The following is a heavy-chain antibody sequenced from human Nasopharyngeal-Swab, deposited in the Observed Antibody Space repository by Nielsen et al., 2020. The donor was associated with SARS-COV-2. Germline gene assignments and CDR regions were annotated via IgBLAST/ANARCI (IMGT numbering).Heavy chain of an antibody. D-gene: IGHD2-21*01. V-gene: IGHV3-48*04. CDR1: GFTFSSYS. J-gene: IGHJ6*02. CDR2: ISSSSSTI. Sequence: GGSLRLSCAASGFTFSSYSMNWVRQAPGKGLEWVSYISSSSSTIYYADSVKGRFTISRDNAKNSLYLQMNNLRAEDTAVYYCARAFAVGGDVWGQGTTVTVSS. CDR3: ARAFAVGGDV.